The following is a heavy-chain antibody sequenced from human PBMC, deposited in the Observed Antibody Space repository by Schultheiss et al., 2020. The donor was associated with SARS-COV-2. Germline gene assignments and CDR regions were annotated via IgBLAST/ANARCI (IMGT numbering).Heavy chain of an antibody. J-gene: IGHJ4*02. CDR3: AKPSNDYGDYAK. V-gene: IGHV3-23*01. CDR2: ISGSGGST. Sequence: GGSLRLSCAASGFTFSSYAMSWVRQAPGKGLEWVSAISGSGGSTYYADSVKGRFTISRDNAKNSLYLQMNSLRAEDTAVYYCAKPSNDYGDYAKWGQGTLVTVSS. D-gene: IGHD4-17*01. CDR1: GFTFSSYA.